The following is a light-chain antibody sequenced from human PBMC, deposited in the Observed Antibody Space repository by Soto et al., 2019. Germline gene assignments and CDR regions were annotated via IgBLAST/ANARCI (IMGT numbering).Light chain of an antibody. CDR1: SSDVGNYNY. CDR3: CSSAGSFTFSV. Sequence: QSVLTQPRTVSGSPGQLVTISCTGTSSDVGNYNYVSWYQQMPGKAPKLIIYDVSRRPPGVPDRFSGSKSGNTASLTISGLQAEDETDYYGCSSAGSFTFSVFGTVTKVTVL. CDR2: DVS. V-gene: IGLV2-11*01. J-gene: IGLJ1*01.